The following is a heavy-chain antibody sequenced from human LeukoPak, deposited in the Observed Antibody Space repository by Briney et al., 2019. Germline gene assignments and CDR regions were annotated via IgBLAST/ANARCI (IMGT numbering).Heavy chain of an antibody. CDR1: GFSFSNHY. Sequence: GGSLRLSCTASGFSFSNHYMRWIRQAPGKGLEWVANINEDGSNKWHLGSVKGRFTVSRDNARNSLYLQMNSLRVEDTAVYYCTRVIVAVPGYFDYFDFWGQGVLVTVSP. J-gene: IGHJ4*02. V-gene: IGHV3-7*01. D-gene: IGHD6-19*01. CDR3: TRVIVAVPGYFDYFDF. CDR2: INEDGSNK.